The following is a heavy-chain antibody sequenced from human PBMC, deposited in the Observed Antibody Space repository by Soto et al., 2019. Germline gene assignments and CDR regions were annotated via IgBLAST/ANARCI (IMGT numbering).Heavy chain of an antibody. V-gene: IGHV4-59*11. CDR3: ARLQYTVVTALDI. D-gene: IGHD2-15*01. Sequence: QVQLQESGPRLVKPSETLSLTCSVSGVSIGSHFWSWIRQAPGKGPELVGYIYHTVNTNYNPALKSRVTTAMDTPENQLSLPLSSVTAADTAVYYCARLQYTVVTALDIWGKGTVVTVSS. J-gene: IGHJ3*02. CDR2: IYHTVNT. CDR1: GVSIGSHF.